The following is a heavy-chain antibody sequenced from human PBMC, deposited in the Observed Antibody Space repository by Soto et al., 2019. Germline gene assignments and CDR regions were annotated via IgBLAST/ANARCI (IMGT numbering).Heavy chain of an antibody. CDR1: GFTFSSYA. D-gene: IGHD3-22*01. Sequence: GESLRLSCEASGFTFSSYAMHWVRQAPGKGLEWVAVIWYDGSNKYYADSVKGRFTISRDKSKNTLYLQMNSLRAEDTAVYYCARDRRYYDSSGYLDYWGQGTLVTVSS. CDR2: IWYDGSNK. V-gene: IGHV3-33*01. J-gene: IGHJ4*02. CDR3: ARDRRYYDSSGYLDY.